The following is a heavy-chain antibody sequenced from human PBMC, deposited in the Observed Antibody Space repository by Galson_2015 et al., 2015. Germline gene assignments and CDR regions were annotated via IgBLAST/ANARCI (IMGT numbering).Heavy chain of an antibody. CDR2: ISSSSSYT. CDR1: GFTFSDYY. J-gene: IGHJ4*02. D-gene: IGHD2-15*01. CDR3: ARGRIYCSGGSCYSDY. V-gene: IGHV3-11*06. Sequence: SLRLSCAASGFTFSDYYMSWIRQAPGKGLEWVSYISSSSSYTNYADSVKGRFTISRDNAKNSLYLQMNSLRAEDTAVYYCARGRIYCSGGSCYSDYWGQGTLVTVSS.